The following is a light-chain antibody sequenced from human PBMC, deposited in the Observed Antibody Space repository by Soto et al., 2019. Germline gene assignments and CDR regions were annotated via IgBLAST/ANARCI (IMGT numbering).Light chain of an antibody. CDR3: QQTYSPLRT. CDR2: TAS. J-gene: IGKJ1*01. CDR1: QLINGY. Sequence: DIQITQSPSSLSASLGDRVTISCRASQLINGYLNWYQQKPGQAPRLLIYTASNLPSGVPSRFSGTRSGTDFTLIISDLQAEDFATYYCQQTYSPLRTFGQGTKVDIK. V-gene: IGKV1-39*01.